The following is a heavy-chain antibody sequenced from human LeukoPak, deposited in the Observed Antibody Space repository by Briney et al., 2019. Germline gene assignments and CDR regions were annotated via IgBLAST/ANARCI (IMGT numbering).Heavy chain of an antibody. J-gene: IGHJ4*02. CDR2: IYYSGST. Sequence: PSETLSLTCTVSGGSISSSSYYWGWIRQPPGKGLEWIGSIYYSGSTYYNPSLKSRVTISVDTSKNQFSLKLSSVTAADTAVYYCARDAGYDFWSGYILDYWGQGTLVTVSS. CDR1: GGSISSSSYY. CDR3: ARDAGYDFWSGYILDY. V-gene: IGHV4-39*07. D-gene: IGHD3-3*01.